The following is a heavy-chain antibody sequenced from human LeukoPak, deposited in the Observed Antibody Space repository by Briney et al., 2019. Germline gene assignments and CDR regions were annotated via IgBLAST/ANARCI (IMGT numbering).Heavy chain of an antibody. J-gene: IGHJ5*02. D-gene: IGHD3-16*01. CDR3: ARALLGGFDP. V-gene: IGHV4-39*07. Sequence: SETLSLTCTVSGGSISSSSYYWGWIRQPPGKGLEWIGSIYYSGSTYYNPSLKSRVTISVDTSKNQFSLKLSSVTAADTAVYYCARALLGGFDPWGQGTLVTASS. CDR2: IYYSGST. CDR1: GGSISSSSYY.